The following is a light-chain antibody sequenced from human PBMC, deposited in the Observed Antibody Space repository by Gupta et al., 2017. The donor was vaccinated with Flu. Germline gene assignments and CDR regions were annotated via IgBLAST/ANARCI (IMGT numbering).Light chain of an antibody. CDR1: QSVSSN. CDR3: QQYNNWPPLT. CDR2: GAS. J-gene: IGKJ4*01. V-gene: IGKV3-15*01. Sequence: ERATLSCRASQSVSSNLAWYQQKPGQPPRLLIYGASTRETGIPARFSGSGSGTEFTLTISSLQSEDFAVYYCQQYNNWPPLTFGGGTKVEIK.